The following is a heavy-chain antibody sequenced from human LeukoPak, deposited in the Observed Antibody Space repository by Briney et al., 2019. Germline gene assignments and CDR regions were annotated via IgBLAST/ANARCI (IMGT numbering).Heavy chain of an antibody. CDR1: GGSMSSSSYY. Sequence: SETLSLTCTVSGGSMSSSSYYWGWIRQPPGKGLEWIGYIYYSGSTNYNPSLKSRVAISVDTSKNQFSLKLSSVTAADTAVYYCATVPRGRGYDSGYWGQGTLVTVSS. J-gene: IGHJ4*02. CDR3: ATVPRGRGYDSGY. CDR2: IYYSGST. V-gene: IGHV4-61*05. D-gene: IGHD5-12*01.